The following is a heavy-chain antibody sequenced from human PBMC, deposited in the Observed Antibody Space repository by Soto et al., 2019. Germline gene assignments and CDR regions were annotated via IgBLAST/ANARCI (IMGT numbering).Heavy chain of an antibody. CDR2: IYYTGST. CDR3: ARAEFNSVWFPFDS. Sequence: QVRLQESGPGLVKPSQTLSLTCTVSGVSINSGDNFWSWIRQPPGKGLEWMGYIYYTGSTYYNPSLNRRITMSVDMSKNPCLLRLTSVTAADTALYFCARAEFNSVWFPFDSWGQGAPVTVSS. V-gene: IGHV4-30-4*01. D-gene: IGHD6-19*01. CDR1: GVSINSGDNF. J-gene: IGHJ4*02.